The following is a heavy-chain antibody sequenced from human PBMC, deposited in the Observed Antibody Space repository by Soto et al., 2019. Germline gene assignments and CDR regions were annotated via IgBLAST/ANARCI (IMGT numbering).Heavy chain of an antibody. J-gene: IGHJ4*02. CDR3: ASASPQPEPYDFAY. D-gene: IGHD3-16*01. CDR2: IWYDGSKQ. V-gene: IGHV3-33*01. CDR1: GFVFSNFG. Sequence: QVQLVESGGDVVQPGRSLRLSCVVSGFVFSNFGMHWVRQAPDKGLEWLAVIWYDGSKQYYGDSVKGRFTISRDNXXNSVYLQTNSLRVEDTAVYFWASASPQPEPYDFAYWGQGTLVTVSS.